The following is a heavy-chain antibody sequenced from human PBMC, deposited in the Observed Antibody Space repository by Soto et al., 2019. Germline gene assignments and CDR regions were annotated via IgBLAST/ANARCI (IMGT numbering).Heavy chain of an antibody. V-gene: IGHV4-59*01. CDR3: ARGNPLRGSHFGY. D-gene: IGHD1-26*01. Sequence: QVQLQESGPGLVKPSETLSLTCTVSGGSISSYYWSWIRQPPGKGLEWIGYIYYSGSTNYNPSLKSRVTISVDTSKNQFSLKLSSVTAADTAVYYCARGNPLRGSHFGYWGQGTLVTVSS. CDR1: GGSISSYY. CDR2: IYYSGST. J-gene: IGHJ4*02.